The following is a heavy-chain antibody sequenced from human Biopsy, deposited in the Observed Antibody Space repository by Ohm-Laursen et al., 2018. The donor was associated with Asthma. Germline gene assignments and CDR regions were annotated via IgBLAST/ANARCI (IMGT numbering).Heavy chain of an antibody. CDR2: ISYDGSSI. Sequence: SLRLSCAASRFTYEMHWVRQAPGKGLEWVAVISYDGSSIYYADPVKGRFTISRDNSKSTLSLQMNSLTAEDTAVYYCAREGVAGTHIEDWGQGTLVTVSS. D-gene: IGHD6-19*01. CDR3: AREGVAGTHIED. J-gene: IGHJ4*02. V-gene: IGHV3-30*19. CDR1: RFTYE.